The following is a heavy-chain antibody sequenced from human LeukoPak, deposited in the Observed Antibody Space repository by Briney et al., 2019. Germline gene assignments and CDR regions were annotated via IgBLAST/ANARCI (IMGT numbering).Heavy chain of an antibody. Sequence: SETLSLTCTVSGGSISSYYWSWIRQPPGKGLEWIGYIYYSGSTNYNPSLKSRVTISVDTSKNQFSLKLSSVTAADTAVYYCACSPGIAAAGHFDYWGQGTLVTVSS. CDR3: ACSPGIAAAGHFDY. CDR2: IYYSGST. D-gene: IGHD6-13*01. J-gene: IGHJ4*02. CDR1: GGSISSYY. V-gene: IGHV4-59*01.